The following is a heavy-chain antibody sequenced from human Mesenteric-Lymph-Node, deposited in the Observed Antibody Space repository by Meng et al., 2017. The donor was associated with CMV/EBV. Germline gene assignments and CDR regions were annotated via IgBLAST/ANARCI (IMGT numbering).Heavy chain of an antibody. CDR1: GFSLNDRGMC. CDR3: ARVRHDSSGYYPLFDF. J-gene: IGHJ4*02. D-gene: IGHD3-22*01. CDR2: IDWGDDK. V-gene: IGHV2-70*13. Sequence: SGPMVKPTQTLTLTCSFSGFSLNDRGMCVSWVRQSPGKALEWLAVIDWGDDKWYSTSLKTRLTISMDTSKNQVALKMTNVDPADTATYYCARVRHDSSGYYPLFDFWGQGTLVTVSS.